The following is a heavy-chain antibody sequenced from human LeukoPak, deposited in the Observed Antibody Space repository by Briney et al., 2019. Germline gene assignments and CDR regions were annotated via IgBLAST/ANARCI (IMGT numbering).Heavy chain of an antibody. CDR3: ARDMIAVAAYYFDY. CDR1: GFTFSSYA. D-gene: IGHD3-22*01. CDR2: ISYDGSNK. J-gene: IGHJ4*02. V-gene: IGHV3-30-3*01. Sequence: PGRSLRLSCAASGFTFSSYAMHWVRQAPGKGLEWVAVISYDGSNKYYADSVKGRFTISRDNSKNTLYLQMNSLRAEDTAVYYCARDMIAVAAYYFDYWGQGTLVTVSS.